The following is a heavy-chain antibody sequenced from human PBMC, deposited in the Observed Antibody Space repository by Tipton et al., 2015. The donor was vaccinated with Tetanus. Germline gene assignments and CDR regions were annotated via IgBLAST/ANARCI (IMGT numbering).Heavy chain of an antibody. CDR3: ARGYSYGGGWFDP. Sequence: LRLSCTVSGGSISSSSYYWGWIRQPPGKGLEWIGSIYYSGSTYYNPSLKSRVTIPVDTSKNQFSLKLSSVTAADTAVYYCARGYSYGGGWFDPWGQGTLVTVSS. J-gene: IGHJ5*02. V-gene: IGHV4-39*01. CDR1: GGSISSSSYY. D-gene: IGHD5-18*01. CDR2: IYYSGST.